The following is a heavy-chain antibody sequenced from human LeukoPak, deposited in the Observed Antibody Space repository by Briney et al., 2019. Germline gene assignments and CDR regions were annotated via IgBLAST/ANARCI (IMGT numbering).Heavy chain of an antibody. D-gene: IGHD3-16*02. CDR1: GGPISSSSYY. V-gene: IGHV4-39*01. CDR2: IYYSGST. CDR3: ARQHYDYVWGSYHPFDY. J-gene: IGHJ4*02. Sequence: SSETLSLTCTVSGGPISSSSYYWGWIRQPPGKGLEWIGSIYYSGSTYYNPSLKSRVTISVDTSKNQFSLKLSSVTAADTAVYYCARQHYDYVWGSYHPFDYWGQGTLVTVSS.